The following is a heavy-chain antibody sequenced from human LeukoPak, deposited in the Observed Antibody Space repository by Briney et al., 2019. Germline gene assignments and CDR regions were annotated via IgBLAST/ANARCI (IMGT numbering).Heavy chain of an antibody. J-gene: IGHJ4*02. D-gene: IGHD3-10*01. V-gene: IGHV5-51*01. CDR1: GYMFTTYW. CDR3: ARLAYGSRSYIAY. Sequence: GESLKISCKASGYMFTTYWIGWVRQMPGKGLDWMGSIFPGESDPRYSPSFQGQVTISADNSIATAFPQWSSLKASDTARYFCARLAYGSRSYIAYWGQGTLVTVSS. CDR2: IFPGESDP.